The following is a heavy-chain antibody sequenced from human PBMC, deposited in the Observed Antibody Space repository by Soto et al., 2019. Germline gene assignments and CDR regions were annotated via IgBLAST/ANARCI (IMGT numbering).Heavy chain of an antibody. CDR2: IYYSGST. Sequence: SETLSLTCTVSGGSISSGGYYWSWIRQHPGKGLEWIGYIYYSGSTYYNPSLKSRVTISVDTSKNQFSLKLSSVTAADTAVYYGARASADKRYCNSTSCQTQVDYWGQGTLVTVSS. V-gene: IGHV4-31*03. CDR1: GGSISSGGYY. D-gene: IGHD2-2*01. CDR3: ARASADKRYCNSTSCQTQVDY. J-gene: IGHJ4*02.